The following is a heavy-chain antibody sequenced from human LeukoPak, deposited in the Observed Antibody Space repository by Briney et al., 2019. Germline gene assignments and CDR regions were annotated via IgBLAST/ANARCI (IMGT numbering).Heavy chain of an antibody. CDR2: IGFGGDT. V-gene: IGHV3-13*04. D-gene: IGHD5/OR15-5a*01. Sequence: GGSLRLSCAASGFTLSSYDMHWVRQVTGKGLEWVSGIGFGGDTYYLGSVKGRFTISRENAKNSLYLQMNSLRAGDTAVYYCARDSQYRVFDIWGQGTMVTVSS. J-gene: IGHJ3*02. CDR3: ARDSQYRVFDI. CDR1: GFTLSSYD.